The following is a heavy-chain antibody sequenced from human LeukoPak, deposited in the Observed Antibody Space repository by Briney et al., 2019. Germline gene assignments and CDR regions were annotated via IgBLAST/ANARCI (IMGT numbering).Heavy chain of an antibody. J-gene: IGHJ3*02. CDR2: VYYSGRT. V-gene: IGHV4-39*01. CDR3: ARPLDTSLANPFDI. D-gene: IGHD3-16*01. CDR1: GASISSSSYF. Sequence: PSETLSLTCTVSGASISSSSYFWGWIRQSPGKGLEYIGSVYYSGRTYYNPSLKSRVTISLDTSTNQFSLRLTSVTAADTAVYYCARPLDTSLANPFDIWGHGTMVTVSP.